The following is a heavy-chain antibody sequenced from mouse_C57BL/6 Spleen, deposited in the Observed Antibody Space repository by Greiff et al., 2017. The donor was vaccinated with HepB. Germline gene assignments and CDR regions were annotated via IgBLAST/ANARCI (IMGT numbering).Heavy chain of an antibody. CDR2: IDPNRGGT. J-gene: IGHJ2*01. V-gene: IGHV1-72*01. CDR3: ARAEYGTKDCFDY. Sequence: VQLQQSGAELVKPGASVKLSCKASGYTFTSYWMHWVKQRPGRGLEWIGRIDPNRGGTKYNEQFKSKATLTVDKPSSTAYMQLSILTAEDSAVLYCARAEYGTKDCFDYWGQGTTLTVSS. D-gene: IGHD5-1*01. CDR1: GYTFTSYW.